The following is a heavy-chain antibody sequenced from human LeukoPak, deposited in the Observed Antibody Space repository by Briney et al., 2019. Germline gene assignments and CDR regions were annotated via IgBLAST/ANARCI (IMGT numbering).Heavy chain of an antibody. Sequence: ASVKVSCKASGYTFTGYYMHWVRQAPGQGLEWMGWINPNSGGTNYAQEFQGRVTMTRDTSISTAYMELSRLRSDDTAVYYCARAMVRGVIMSAFDIWGQGTMVTVSS. J-gene: IGHJ3*02. CDR1: GYTFTGYY. CDR3: ARAMVRGVIMSAFDI. D-gene: IGHD3-10*01. CDR2: INPNSGGT. V-gene: IGHV1-2*02.